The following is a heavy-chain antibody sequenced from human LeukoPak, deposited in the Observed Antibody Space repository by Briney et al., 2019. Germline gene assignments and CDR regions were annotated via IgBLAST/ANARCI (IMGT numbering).Heavy chain of an antibody. CDR1: GFTFSSYA. V-gene: IGHV3-23*01. CDR2: ISGSGGST. Sequence: PGGSLRLSCAASGFTFSSYAMSWVRQAPGKGLEWVSAISGSGGSTYYADSVKGRFTISRDNSKNTLYLQMNSLRAEDTAVYYCAKDNGDRYSSAWSARRLFFDCRGQGTLVTVSS. J-gene: IGHJ4*02. D-gene: IGHD6-19*01. CDR3: AKDNGDRYSSAWSARRLFFDC.